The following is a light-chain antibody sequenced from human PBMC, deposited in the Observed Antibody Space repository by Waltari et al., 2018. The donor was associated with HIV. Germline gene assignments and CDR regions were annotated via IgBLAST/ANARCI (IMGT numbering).Light chain of an antibody. Sequence: QSVLTQPPSVSGAPGPRVTISCTGSCPTLGAGYELHCYQQVPGTATKRLIYGNNNRPSGVPDRVSASNSGASPSLTITGLQAEDEADYYCQSYDSSLTGSVFGGGTKLTVL. CDR2: GNN. J-gene: IGLJ2*01. CDR1: CPTLGAGYE. V-gene: IGLV1-40*01. CDR3: QSYDSSLTGSV.